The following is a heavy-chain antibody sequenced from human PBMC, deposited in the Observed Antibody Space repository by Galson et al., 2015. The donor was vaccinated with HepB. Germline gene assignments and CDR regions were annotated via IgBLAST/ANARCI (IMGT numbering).Heavy chain of an antibody. Sequence: SLRLSCAASGFTFSSYGMHWVRQAPGKGLEWVAVISYDGSNKYYADSVKGRFTISRDNSKNTLYLQMNSLRAEDTAVYYCAKVWRAAVDYYYGMDVWGQGTTVTVSS. CDR1: GFTFSSYG. V-gene: IGHV3-30*18. CDR3: AKVWRAAVDYYYGMDV. CDR2: ISYDGSNK. J-gene: IGHJ6*02. D-gene: IGHD6-13*01.